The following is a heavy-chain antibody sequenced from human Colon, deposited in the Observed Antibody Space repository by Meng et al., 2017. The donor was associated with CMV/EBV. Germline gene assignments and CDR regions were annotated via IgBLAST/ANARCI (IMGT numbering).Heavy chain of an antibody. J-gene: IGHJ4*02. CDR2: IDGPNTNT. V-gene: IGHV3-23*05. Sequence: LSCVGSGYTFRNYALHWVRQAPGKGLEWVATIDGPNTNTHYADSVKGRSTISRDNSKNTLYLQMSSLRADDSAVYYCALWLGEHFDYWGQGTLVTVSS. D-gene: IGHD3-10*01. CDR1: GYTFRNYA. CDR3: ALWLGEHFDY.